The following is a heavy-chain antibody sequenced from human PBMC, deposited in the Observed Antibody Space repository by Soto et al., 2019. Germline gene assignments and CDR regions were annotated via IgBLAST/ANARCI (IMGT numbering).Heavy chain of an antibody. V-gene: IGHV5-51*01. CDR2: IYPGDSDT. CDR3: ASSLDRDYYYMDV. CDR1: GYSFTSYW. Sequence: GESLKISCKGSGYSFTSYWXGWVRQMPGKGLEWMGIIYPGDSDTRYSPSFQGQVTISADKSISTAYLQWSSLKASDTAMYYCASSLDRDYYYMDVWGKGTTVTVSS. D-gene: IGHD2-2*03. J-gene: IGHJ6*03.